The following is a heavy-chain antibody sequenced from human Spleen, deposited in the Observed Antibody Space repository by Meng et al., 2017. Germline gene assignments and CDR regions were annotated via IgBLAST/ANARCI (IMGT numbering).Heavy chain of an antibody. CDR1: GGSISSGGSK. V-gene: IGHV4-31*01. CDR2: IFNSGST. J-gene: IGHJ4*02. D-gene: IGHD6-19*01. CDR3: ASHNSGWPQFDS. Sequence: GQTQEAGPGLVKSSQTLSLTCTVSGGSISSGGSKWNWIRQTPGKGLERIEYIFNSGSTYYSPSLKNLVTISIDTSKDQFSLKLTSVTAADTAVYYCASHNSGWPQFDSWGQGTLVTVSS.